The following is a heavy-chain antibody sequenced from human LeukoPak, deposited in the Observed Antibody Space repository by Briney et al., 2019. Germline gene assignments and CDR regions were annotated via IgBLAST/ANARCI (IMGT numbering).Heavy chain of an antibody. CDR1: GFTLSGSG. CDR2: IRSKADSYRT. V-gene: IGHV3-73*01. CDR3: ATVTVSGRDY. D-gene: IGHD3-9*01. J-gene: IGHJ4*02. Sequence: GGSLRLSCAASGFTLSGSGMHWVRQASGKGLEWVGRIRSKADSYRTAYAASVKGRFILSRDESKNTAYLQMNDLRTEDTAVYYCATVTVSGRDYWGQGSLVTVSS.